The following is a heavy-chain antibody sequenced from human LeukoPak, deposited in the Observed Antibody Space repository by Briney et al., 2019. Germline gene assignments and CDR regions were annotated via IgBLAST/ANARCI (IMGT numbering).Heavy chain of an antibody. CDR1: GGSISTYY. CDR2: NYYSGST. J-gene: IGHJ4*02. V-gene: IGHV4-59*08. D-gene: IGHD3-10*01. Sequence: SETLSLTCTVSGGSISTYYWSWIRQPPGKGLEWIGYNYYSGSTNYNPSLKSRVTISVDTSKNQFSLKLSSVTAADTAVYYCARLTWSMVRGVHFDYWGQGTLVTVSS. CDR3: ARLTWSMVRGVHFDY.